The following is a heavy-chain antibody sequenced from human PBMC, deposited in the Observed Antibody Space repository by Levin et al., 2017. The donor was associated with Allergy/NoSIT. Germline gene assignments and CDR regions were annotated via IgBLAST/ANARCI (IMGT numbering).Heavy chain of an antibody. CDR1: GGSISSGSYY. CDR2: IYTSGST. CDR3: ARGLSPSVVPAIPLDP. Sequence: SETLSLTCTVSGGSISSGSYYWSWIRQPAGTGLEWIGRIYTSGSTNYNPSLKSRVTILVDTSKNQFSLKLSSVTAADTAVYYCARGLSPSVVPAIPLDPWGQGTLVTVSS. V-gene: IGHV4-61*02. J-gene: IGHJ5*02. D-gene: IGHD2-2*01.